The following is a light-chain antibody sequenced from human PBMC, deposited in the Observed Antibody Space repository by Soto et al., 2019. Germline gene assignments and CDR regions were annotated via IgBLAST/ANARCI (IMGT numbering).Light chain of an antibody. J-gene: IGKJ1*01. CDR1: QSVSSSY. CDR2: GAS. Sequence: EIVLTQAPGTLSLSPGERATLSCRASQSVSSSYLAWYQQKPGQAPRLLIYGASSRATGIPDRFSGSGSGTDFTLTISRLEPEDFAVYYCQQYNNWPGFGQGTKVDI. CDR3: QQYNNWPG. V-gene: IGKV3-20*01.